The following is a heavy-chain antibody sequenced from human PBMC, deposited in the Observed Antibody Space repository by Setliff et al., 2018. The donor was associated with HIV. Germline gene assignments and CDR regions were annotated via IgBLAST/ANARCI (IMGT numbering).Heavy chain of an antibody. V-gene: IGHV4-59*08. D-gene: IGHD1-20*01. CDR1: GASISSNT. CDR2: IYNSVTT. CDR3: GRARSSWYNTSPYYFDS. J-gene: IGHJ4*02. Sequence: LSLTCIVSGASISSNTWSWIRQAPGKGLQWIGFIYNSVTTNYNPSLKSRLGITLDKPRNQFSLKLTSVTAADTAVYYCGRARSSWYNTSPYYFDSWGQGTLVTVSS.